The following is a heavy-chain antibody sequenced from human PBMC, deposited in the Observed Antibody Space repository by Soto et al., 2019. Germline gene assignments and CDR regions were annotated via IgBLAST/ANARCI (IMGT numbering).Heavy chain of an antibody. CDR2: INHSGST. D-gene: IGHD5-12*01. V-gene: IGHV4-34*01. CDR3: ARGSSSSPHIVATIPRYMDV. CDR1: GESFSGYY. Sequence: SETLSLTCAVYGESFSGYYWSWIRQPPGKGLEWIGEINHSGSTNYNPSLKSRVTISVDTSKNQFSLKLSSVTAADTAVYYCARGSSSSPHIVATIPRYMDVWGKGTTVTVSS. J-gene: IGHJ6*03.